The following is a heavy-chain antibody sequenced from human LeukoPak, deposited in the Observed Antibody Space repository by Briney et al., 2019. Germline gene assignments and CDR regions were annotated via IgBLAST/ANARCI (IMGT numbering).Heavy chain of an antibody. Sequence: ASVKVSCKVSGYTLTELSMHWVRQAPGQGLEWMGWISAYNGNTNYAQKLQGRVTMTTDTSTSTAYMELRSLRSDDTAVYYCATFSSSSYYYYYGMDVWGQGTTVTVSS. CDR1: GYTLTELS. D-gene: IGHD6-6*01. V-gene: IGHV1-18*01. CDR2: ISAYNGNT. CDR3: ATFSSSSYYYYYGMDV. J-gene: IGHJ6*02.